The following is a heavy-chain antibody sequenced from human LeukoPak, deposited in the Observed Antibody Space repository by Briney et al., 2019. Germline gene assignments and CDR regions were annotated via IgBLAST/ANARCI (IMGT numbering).Heavy chain of an antibody. CDR2: FDPEDGET. CDR1: GYTLTELS. Sequence: ASVKVSCKVSGYTLTELSMHWVRQAPGKGLEWMGGFDPEDGETIYAQKFQGRVTLTRDTSTSTVYMELSSLRSEDTSVYYCAREGYGSGRRLGMDVWGQGTTVTVSS. CDR3: AREGYGSGRRLGMDV. D-gene: IGHD3-10*01. V-gene: IGHV1-24*01. J-gene: IGHJ6*02.